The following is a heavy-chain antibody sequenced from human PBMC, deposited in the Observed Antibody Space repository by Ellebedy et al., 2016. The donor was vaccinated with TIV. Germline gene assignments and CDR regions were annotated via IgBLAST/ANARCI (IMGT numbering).Heavy chain of an antibody. J-gene: IGHJ6*02. CDR2: ISSSSSYI. Sequence: PGGSLRLSCAASGFTFSSYSMNWVRQAPGKGLEWVSSISSSSSYIYYADSVKGRFTISRDNAKNSLYLQMNSLRAEDTAVYYCARDRNGAYYHGMDVWGQGTTVTVSS. V-gene: IGHV3-21*01. CDR1: GFTFSSYS. CDR3: ARDRNGAYYHGMDV. D-gene: IGHD3-10*01.